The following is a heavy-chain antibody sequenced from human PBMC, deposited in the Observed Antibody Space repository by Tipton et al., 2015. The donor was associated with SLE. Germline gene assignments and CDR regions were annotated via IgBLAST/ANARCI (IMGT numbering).Heavy chain of an antibody. D-gene: IGHD4/OR15-4a*01. CDR1: GYSFTSYW. J-gene: IGHJ3*02. V-gene: IGHV5-10-1*01. Sequence: QLVQSGAEVKKPGESLRISCKGSGYSFTSYWISWVRQMPGKGLEWMGRIDPSDSYTNYSPSFQGHVTISADKSISTAYLQWSSLKASDTARYYGARHYSARDAFDIWGQGTTATVSS. CDR2: IDPSDSYT. CDR3: ARHYSARDAFDI.